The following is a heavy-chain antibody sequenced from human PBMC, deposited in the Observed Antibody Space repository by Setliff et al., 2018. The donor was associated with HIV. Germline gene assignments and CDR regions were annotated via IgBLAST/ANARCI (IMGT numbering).Heavy chain of an antibody. CDR3: ARGPTTVTNYYYYYMGV. CDR2: ISSKRTSI. J-gene: IGHJ6*03. CDR1: GFTFGDFC. V-gene: IGHV3-48*01. D-gene: IGHD4-17*01. Sequence: GGSLRLSCETSGFTFGDFCMNWVRQAPGKGLEWISYISSKRTSIYYADSVKGRFTISRDNDRNSLYLQMNGLRAEDTAVYYCARGPTTVTNYYYYYMGVWGKGTTVTVS.